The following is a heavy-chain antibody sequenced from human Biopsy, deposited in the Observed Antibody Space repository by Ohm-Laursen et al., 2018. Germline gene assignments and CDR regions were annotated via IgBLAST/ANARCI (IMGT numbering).Heavy chain of an antibody. CDR1: GGPIDSYY. CDR3: ASAGYNPDWNFDL. CDR2: IYFTGRT. V-gene: IGHV4-59*12. D-gene: IGHD5-24*01. Sequence: GTLSLTCTVSGGPIDSYYWSWIRQPPGKALEWFGYIYFTGRTSYNPSLKSRVTMSVNTSKKQFPLRLSSVTAADTAVYYCASAGYNPDWNFDLWGRGTRVTVSS. J-gene: IGHJ2*01.